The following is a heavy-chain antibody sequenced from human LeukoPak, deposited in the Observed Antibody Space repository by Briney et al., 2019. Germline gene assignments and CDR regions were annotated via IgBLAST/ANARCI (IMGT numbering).Heavy chain of an antibody. CDR1: GFTVSSYY. D-gene: IGHD1-26*01. CDR2: IYSGGNT. CDR3: AGPDRGSRSYYRFDY. J-gene: IGHJ4*02. V-gene: IGHV3-66*04. Sequence: GGSLRLSCAASGFTVSSYYMSWVRQAPGKGLEWVSVIYSGGNTYYADSEKGRFTISRDNSKNTLYLQMNSLSAEDTAVYYCAGPDRGSRSYYRFDYWGQGTLATVSS.